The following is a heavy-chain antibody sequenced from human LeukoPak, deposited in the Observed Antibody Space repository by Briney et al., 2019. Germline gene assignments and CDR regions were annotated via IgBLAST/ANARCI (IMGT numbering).Heavy chain of an antibody. J-gene: IGHJ4*02. CDR2: ISGSGGRT. V-gene: IGHV3-23*01. D-gene: IGHD4-17*01. CDR1: GFTLSSYA. CDR3: AKSRAVTTASVDY. Sequence: PGGSLRLSCAASGFTLSSYAMSWVRQAPGKGLEWVSAISGSGGRTYYADSVKGRFTITRDNSKNTLYLQMNSLRAEDTAVYYCAKSRAVTTASVDYWGPGTLLTVSS.